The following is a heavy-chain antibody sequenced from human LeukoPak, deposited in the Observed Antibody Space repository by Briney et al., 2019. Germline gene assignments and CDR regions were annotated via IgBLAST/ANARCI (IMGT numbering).Heavy chain of an antibody. CDR2: IYTSGST. V-gene: IGHV4-4*09. Sequence: PSETLSLTCTVSGGSISNYYWSWIRQPPGKGLEWIGYIYTSGSTNYNPSLKSRVTISVDTSKNQFSLKLSSVTAADTAVYYCARHMEHLVAGAGPFDYWGQGTLVTVSS. J-gene: IGHJ4*02. CDR3: ARHMEHLVAGAGPFDY. D-gene: IGHD6-6*01. CDR1: GGSISNYY.